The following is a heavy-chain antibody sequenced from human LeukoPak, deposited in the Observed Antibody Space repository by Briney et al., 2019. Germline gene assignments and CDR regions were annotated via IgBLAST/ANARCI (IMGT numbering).Heavy chain of an antibody. CDR3: AKGREWEPRRGAFDI. Sequence: GGSLRLSCAASGFTFSSYAMSWVRQAPGKGLEWVSAISGSGGSTYYADSVKGRFTISRDNSKSTLYLQMNSLRAEDTAVYYCAKGREWEPRRGAFDIWGQGTMVTVSS. V-gene: IGHV3-23*01. D-gene: IGHD1-26*01. CDR1: GFTFSSYA. CDR2: ISGSGGST. J-gene: IGHJ3*02.